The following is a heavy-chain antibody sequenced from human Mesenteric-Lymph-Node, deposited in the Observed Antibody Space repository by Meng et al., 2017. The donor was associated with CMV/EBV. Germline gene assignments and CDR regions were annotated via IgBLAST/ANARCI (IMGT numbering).Heavy chain of an antibody. J-gene: IGHJ6*02. Sequence: GGSLRLSCAASGFTFSSYAMSWVRQAPGKGLEWVSAISGSGGSTYYADSVKGRFTISRDNSKNTLYLQMNSLRAEDTAVYYCARSKVIQYYYGMDVWGQGTTVTVSS. V-gene: IGHV3-23*01. CDR1: GFTFSSYA. CDR2: ISGSGGST. D-gene: IGHD2/OR15-2a*01. CDR3: ARSKVIQYYYGMDV.